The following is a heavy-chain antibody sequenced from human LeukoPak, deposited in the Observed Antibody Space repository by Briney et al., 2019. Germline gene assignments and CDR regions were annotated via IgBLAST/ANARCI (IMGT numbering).Heavy chain of an antibody. CDR2: INHSGST. Sequence: PSETLSLTCAVSGGSFSGYYWSWIRQPPGKGLEWIGEINHSGSTNYNPSLKSRVTISVDTSKNQFSLKLSSVTAADTAVYYCARYGHDWYYVNWFDPWGQGTLVTVSS. V-gene: IGHV4-34*01. J-gene: IGHJ5*02. CDR1: GGSFSGYY. D-gene: IGHD1-7*01. CDR3: ARYGHDWYYVNWFDP.